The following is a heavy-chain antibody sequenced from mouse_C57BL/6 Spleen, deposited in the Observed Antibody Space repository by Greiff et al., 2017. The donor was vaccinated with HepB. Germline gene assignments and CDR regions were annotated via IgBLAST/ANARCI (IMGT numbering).Heavy chain of an antibody. D-gene: IGHD3-2*02. V-gene: IGHV1-4*01. CDR2: INPSSGYT. CDR1: GYTFTSYT. CDR3: ARTQER. Sequence: QVQLKQSGAELARPGASVKMSCKASGYTFTSYTMHWVNQRPGQGLEWIGYINPSSGYTKYNQKFKDKATLTADKSSSTAYMQLSSLTSEDSAVYDCARTQERWGQGTTLTVSS. J-gene: IGHJ2*01.